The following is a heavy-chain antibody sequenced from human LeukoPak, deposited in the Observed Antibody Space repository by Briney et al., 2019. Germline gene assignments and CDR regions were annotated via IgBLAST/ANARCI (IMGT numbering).Heavy chain of an antibody. CDR1: GGSISSYY. V-gene: IGHV4-4*07. Sequence: SETLALTCTVSGGSISSYYWSWIRQPAGKGLEWIGRIYTSGSTNYNPSLKSRVTMSVDTSKNQFSLKWSSVTAADTAVYYCARSHPGSGDAFDIWGQGTMVTVSS. CDR2: IYTSGST. D-gene: IGHD3-10*01. J-gene: IGHJ3*02. CDR3: ARSHPGSGDAFDI.